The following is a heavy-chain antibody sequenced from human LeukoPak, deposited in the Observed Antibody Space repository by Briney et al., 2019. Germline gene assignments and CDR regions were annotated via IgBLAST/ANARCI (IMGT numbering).Heavy chain of an antibody. D-gene: IGHD2-15*01. Sequence: GASVKVSCKASGYTYTSYGISWVRQAPGQGLEWMGWISAYNGNTNYAQKLQGRVTMTTDTSTSTAYMELRSLRSDDTAVYYCARLRGSRYYYYMDVWGKGTTVTVSS. CDR1: GYTYTSYG. V-gene: IGHV1-18*01. CDR2: ISAYNGNT. J-gene: IGHJ6*03. CDR3: ARLRGSRYYYYMDV.